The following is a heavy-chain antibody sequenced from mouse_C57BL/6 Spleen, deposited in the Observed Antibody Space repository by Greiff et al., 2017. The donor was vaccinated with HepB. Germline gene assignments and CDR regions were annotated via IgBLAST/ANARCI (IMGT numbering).Heavy chain of an antibody. CDR3: ARHEGPYYDYDGAMDY. CDR1: GFSLTSYG. V-gene: IGHV2-6-1*01. Sequence: QVQLKESGPGLVAPSQSLSITCTVSGFSLTSYGVHWVRQPPGKGLEWLVVIWSDGSTTYNSALKSRLSISKDNSKSQVFLKMNSLQTDDTAMYYCARHEGPYYDYDGAMDYWGQGTSVTVSS. J-gene: IGHJ4*01. D-gene: IGHD2-4*01. CDR2: IWSDGST.